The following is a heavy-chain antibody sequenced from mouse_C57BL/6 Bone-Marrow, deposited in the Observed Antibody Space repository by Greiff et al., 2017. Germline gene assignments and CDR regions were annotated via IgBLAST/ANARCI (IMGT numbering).Heavy chain of an antibody. CDR2: ISSGSSTI. CDR1: GFTFSDYG. CDR3: ARRGDYYGSSYDARDY. D-gene: IGHD1-1*01. V-gene: IGHV5-17*01. J-gene: IGHJ4*01. Sequence: EVHLVESGGGLVKPGGSLKLSCAASGFTFSDYGMHWVRQAPEKGLEWVAYISSGSSTIYYADTVKGRFNIVRDNAKNTLFRQMTSLRSEDTAMDDCARRGDYYGSSYDARDYWGQGTSVTVSS.